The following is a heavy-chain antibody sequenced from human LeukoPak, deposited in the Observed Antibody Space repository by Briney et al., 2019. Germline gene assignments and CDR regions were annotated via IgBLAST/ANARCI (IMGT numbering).Heavy chain of an antibody. J-gene: IGHJ4*02. V-gene: IGHV1-2*02. Sequence: ASVKVSCKASGYIFTGYYMHWVRQAPGQGLEWMGWINPNSGDTKYEQKFQGRVTMTRDTSFTTAYMELNRPTSDDTAVYYCASGWYDSSWNFANWGQGTLVTVSS. CDR3: ASGWYDSSWNFAN. CDR2: INPNSGDT. D-gene: IGHD6-13*01. CDR1: GYIFTGYY.